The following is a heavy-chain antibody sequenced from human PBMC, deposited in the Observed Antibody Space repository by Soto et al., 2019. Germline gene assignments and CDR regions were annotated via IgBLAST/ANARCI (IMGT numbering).Heavy chain of an antibody. Sequence: TGGSLRLSCAASGFTFSSFAMSWVRQAPGKGLEWVSAISGSGVGTTYADSVRGRFTILRDNSKNTLYLQMNSLRAEDTAVYYCARDPNGDYVGAFDGWGQGTMVTVSS. CDR1: GFTFSSFA. CDR2: ISGSGVGT. D-gene: IGHD4-17*01. V-gene: IGHV3-23*01. CDR3: ARDPNGDYVGAFDG. J-gene: IGHJ3*01.